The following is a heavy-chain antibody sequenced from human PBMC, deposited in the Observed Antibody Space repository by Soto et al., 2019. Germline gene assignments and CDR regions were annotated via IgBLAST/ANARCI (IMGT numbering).Heavy chain of an antibody. CDR2: IRGSGGST. CDR1: GFTLSSYA. J-gene: IGHJ2*01. Sequence: EVQLLESGGGLVQTGGSLRLSCAASGFTLSSYAMSWVRQAPGKGLEWVSAIRGSGGSTYYADSVKGRFTISRDNSKNTLYLQMNSLRAEDTAVYYCAKDYGDYMNWYFDLWGRGTLVTVYS. D-gene: IGHD4-17*01. CDR3: AKDYGDYMNWYFDL. V-gene: IGHV3-23*01.